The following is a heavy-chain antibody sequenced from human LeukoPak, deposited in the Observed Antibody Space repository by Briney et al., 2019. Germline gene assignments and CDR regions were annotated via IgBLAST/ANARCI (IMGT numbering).Heavy chain of an antibody. J-gene: IGHJ6*03. D-gene: IGHD2-2*01. CDR2: ISGGGT. CDR3: AKIPAAMLQYYYYMDV. V-gene: IGHV3-23*01. Sequence: PGGSLRLSCAASGFTFSSYAMSWVRQAPGKGLEWVSAISGGGTYYADSVKGRFTISRDNSKNTLYLQMNSLRAEDTAVYYCAKIPAAMLQYYYYMDVWGKGTTVTVSS. CDR1: GFTFSSYA.